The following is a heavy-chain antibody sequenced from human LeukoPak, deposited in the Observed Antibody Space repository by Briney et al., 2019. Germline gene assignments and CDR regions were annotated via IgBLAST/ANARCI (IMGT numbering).Heavy chain of an antibody. CDR1: GYTFTGYY. V-gene: IGHV1-2*02. CDR2: INPNSGGT. Sequence: ASVKVSCKASGYTFTGYYMHWVRQAPGQGLEWMGWINPNSGGTNYAQKFQGRVTMTRDTSISTAYMELSRLRSDDTAVYYCARGGYYYDSRPYYFDYWGQGTLVTLSS. CDR3: ARGGYYYDSRPYYFDY. D-gene: IGHD3-22*01. J-gene: IGHJ4*02.